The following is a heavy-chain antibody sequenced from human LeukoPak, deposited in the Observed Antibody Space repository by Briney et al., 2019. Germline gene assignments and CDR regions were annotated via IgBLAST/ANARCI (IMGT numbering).Heavy chain of an antibody. CDR1: GYTFTSYY. J-gene: IGHJ3*02. D-gene: IGHD2-15*01. CDR3: AKQEVAATEDAFDI. CDR2: INPSGGST. V-gene: IGHV1-46*01. Sequence: ASVKVSCKASGYTFTSYYMHWVRQAPGQGLEGMGIINPSGGSTSYAQKFQGRVTMTRDMSTSTVYMELNSLRAEDTAVYYCAKQEVAATEDAFDIWGQGTMVTVSS.